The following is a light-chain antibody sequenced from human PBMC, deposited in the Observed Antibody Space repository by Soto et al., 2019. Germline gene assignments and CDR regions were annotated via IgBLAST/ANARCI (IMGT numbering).Light chain of an antibody. CDR3: QQRSDWPLLT. CDR1: QSVSSQ. V-gene: IGKV3-11*01. Sequence: EVVLTQSPATLSLSPGDRATLSCRASQSVSSQLAWYQQKPGQAPRLLIYDASSRATGIPARFSGSGSGTDFTLPISSLEPEDCAVYYCQQRSDWPLLTFGGGTKVEIK. CDR2: DAS. J-gene: IGKJ4*01.